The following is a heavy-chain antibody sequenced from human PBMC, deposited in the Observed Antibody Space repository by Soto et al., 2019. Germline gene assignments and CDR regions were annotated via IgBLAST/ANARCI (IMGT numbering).Heavy chain of an antibody. J-gene: IGHJ5*02. CDR3: VPSNWFDP. Sequence: QLQLQESGPGLVKPSETLSLTCTVSGGSISSGSYYWGWIRQPPGKGLEWIGSIYYSGSTYYNPSLKSRVTISVDTSKNQFSLKLSSVTAADTAVYYCVPSNWFDPWGQGTLVTVSS. CDR1: GGSISSGSYY. V-gene: IGHV4-39*01. CDR2: IYYSGST.